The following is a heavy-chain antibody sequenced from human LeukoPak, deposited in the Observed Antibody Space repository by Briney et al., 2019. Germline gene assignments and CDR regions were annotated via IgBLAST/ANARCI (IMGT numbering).Heavy chain of an antibody. CDR3: TRRDAHDYGDYPFDY. J-gene: IGHJ4*02. Sequence: GGSLRLSCTASGFTFGDYAMSWFRQAPGKGLEWVGFIRSKAYGGTTEYAASVKGRFTISRDDSKSTAYLQMNSLKTEDTAVYYCTRRDAHDYGDYPFDYWGQGTLVTVSS. D-gene: IGHD4-17*01. V-gene: IGHV3-49*03. CDR2: IRSKAYGGTT. CDR1: GFTFGDYA.